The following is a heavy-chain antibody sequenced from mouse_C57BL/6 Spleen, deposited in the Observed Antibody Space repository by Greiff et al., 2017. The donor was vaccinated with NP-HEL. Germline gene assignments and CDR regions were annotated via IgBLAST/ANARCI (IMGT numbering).Heavy chain of an antibody. CDR2: IDPEDGET. CDR3: ARSRFGYGSSYGWYFDV. Sequence: EVQLQQSGAELVKPGASVKLSCTASGFNIKDYYMHWVKQRTEQGLEWIGRIDPEDGETKYAPKFQGKATITADTSSNTAYLLLSSLTPGDTAVYYCARSRFGYGSSYGWYFDVWGTGTTVTVSS. CDR1: GFNIKDYY. J-gene: IGHJ1*03. D-gene: IGHD1-1*01. V-gene: IGHV14-2*01.